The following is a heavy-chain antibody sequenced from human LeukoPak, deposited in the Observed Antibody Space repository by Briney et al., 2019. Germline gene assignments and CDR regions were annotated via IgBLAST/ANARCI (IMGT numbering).Heavy chain of an antibody. Sequence: GASVKVSCKASGYTFTSYAMHWVRQAPGQRLEWMGWINAGNGNTKYSQKFQGRVTITRDTSASTAYMELSSLRSEDTAVYYCARETSREHYYFDYWGQGTLVTVSS. CDR3: ARETSREHYYFDY. D-gene: IGHD1-26*01. CDR2: INAGNGNT. J-gene: IGHJ4*02. CDR1: GYTFTSYA. V-gene: IGHV1-3*01.